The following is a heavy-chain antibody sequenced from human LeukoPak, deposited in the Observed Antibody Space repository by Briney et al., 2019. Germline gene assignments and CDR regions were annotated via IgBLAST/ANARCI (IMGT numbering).Heavy chain of an antibody. Sequence: SETLSLTCTVSGGSISSSSYYWGWIRQPPGKGLEWIGSIYYSGSTYYNPSLTSRVPISVDTSKNQFSLKLSSVTAADTAVYYCAREPGYCSSTSCYKPNNWFDPWGQGTLVTVSS. CDR2: IYYSGST. CDR1: GGSISSSSYY. CDR3: AREPGYCSSTSCYKPNNWFDP. V-gene: IGHV4-39*07. D-gene: IGHD2-2*01. J-gene: IGHJ5*02.